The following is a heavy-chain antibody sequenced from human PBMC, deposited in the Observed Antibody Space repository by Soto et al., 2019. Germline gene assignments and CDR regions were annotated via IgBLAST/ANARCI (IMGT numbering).Heavy chain of an antibody. CDR3: ANGHYYYYGMDV. CDR1: GFTFSSYA. V-gene: IGHV3-23*01. CDR2: ISGSGGST. Sequence: GGSLRLSCAASGFTFSSYAMSWVRQAPGKGLEWVSAISGSGGSTYYADSVKGRFTISRDNSKNTLYLQMNSLRAEDTAVYYCANGHYYYYGMDVWGQGTTVTVSS. J-gene: IGHJ6*02.